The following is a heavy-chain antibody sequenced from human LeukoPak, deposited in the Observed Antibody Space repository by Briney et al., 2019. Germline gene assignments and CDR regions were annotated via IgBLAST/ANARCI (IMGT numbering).Heavy chain of an antibody. CDR2: INPNSGGT. J-gene: IGHJ3*01. V-gene: IGHV1-2*02. Sequence: ASVKVSCKASGYTFTGYYMHWVRQAPGQGLEWMGWINPNSGGTNYAQKFQGRVTMTRDTSISTAYMELSRLRSDDTAVYYCARASIVGATTAGYWGQGTMVTVSS. D-gene: IGHD1-26*01. CDR3: ARASIVGATTAGY. CDR1: GYTFTGYY.